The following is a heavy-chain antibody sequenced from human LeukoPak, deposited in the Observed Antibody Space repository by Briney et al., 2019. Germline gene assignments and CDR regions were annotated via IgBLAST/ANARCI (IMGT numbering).Heavy chain of an antibody. CDR1: GGSISSGDYY. Sequence: SETLSLTCTVSGGSISSGDYYWSWIRQPPGKGLEWIGYIYYSGSTYYNPSLKSRVTISVDTSKNQSSLRLSSVTAADTAVYYCARQQSNWASGPGMDVWGQGTTVTVSS. CDR2: IYYSGST. D-gene: IGHD7-27*01. CDR3: ARQQSNWASGPGMDV. V-gene: IGHV4-30-4*01. J-gene: IGHJ6*02.